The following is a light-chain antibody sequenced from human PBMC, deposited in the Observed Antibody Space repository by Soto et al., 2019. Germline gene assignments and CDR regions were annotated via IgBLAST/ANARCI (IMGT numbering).Light chain of an antibody. V-gene: IGLV2-23*01. CDR1: ISDVGSYDL. CDR3: CSYAGSSTSWV. J-gene: IGLJ3*02. Sequence: QSVLTQPASVSGSPGQSITISCTGTISDVGSYDLVSWYQQHPGKAPKLMIYEGSKRPSGVSSRFSGSKSGNTASLTISGLQAEDEADYYCCSYAGSSTSWVFGGGTQRPS. CDR2: EGS.